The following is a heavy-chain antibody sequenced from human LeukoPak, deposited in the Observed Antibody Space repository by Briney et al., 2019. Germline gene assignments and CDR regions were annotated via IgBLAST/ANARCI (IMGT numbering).Heavy chain of an antibody. D-gene: IGHD6-19*01. CDR2: IYSGGST. CDR3: ARAPGKAVAGSLDY. V-gene: IGHV3-66*01. CDR1: GFTVSSNY. J-gene: IGHJ4*02. Sequence: PGGSLRLSCAASGFTVSSNYMSWVRQAPGKGLEWVSVIYSGGSTYYADSVKGRFTISRDNSKNTLYLQMNSLRAEDTAVYYCARAPGKAVAGSLDYWGRGTLVTVSS.